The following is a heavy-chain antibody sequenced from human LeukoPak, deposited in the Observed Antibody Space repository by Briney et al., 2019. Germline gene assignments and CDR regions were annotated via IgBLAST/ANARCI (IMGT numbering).Heavy chain of an antibody. CDR2: ISSSSSTI. CDR1: GFTFSSYS. D-gene: IGHD3-9*01. CDR3: AEGPYYDILTGYSSDAFHT. V-gene: IGHV3-48*01. J-gene: IGHJ3*02. Sequence: GGSLRLSCAASGFTFSSYSMNWVRQAPGKGLERISYISSSSSTIYYADSVKGRFTISRDNAKNSLYLQMNSLRAEDTAVYYCAEGPYYDILTGYSSDAFHTWGQGTVVTVSS.